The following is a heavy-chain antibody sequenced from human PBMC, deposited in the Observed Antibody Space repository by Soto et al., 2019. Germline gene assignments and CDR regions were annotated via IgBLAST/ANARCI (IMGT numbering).Heavy chain of an antibody. CDR2: IRSKANSYAT. Sequence: GGSLRLSCAASGVNFSGSAMHWVRQASGKGLEWVGRIRSKANSYATAYAASVKGRFTISRDDSKNTAYLQMNSLKTEDTAVYYCTRSPPSDGFFDYWGQGTLVPVSS. D-gene: IGHD3-10*01. J-gene: IGHJ4*02. CDR3: TRSPPSDGFFDY. CDR1: GVNFSGSA. V-gene: IGHV3-73*01.